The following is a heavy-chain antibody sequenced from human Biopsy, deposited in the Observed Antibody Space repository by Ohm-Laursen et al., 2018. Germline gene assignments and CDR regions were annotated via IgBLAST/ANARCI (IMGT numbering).Heavy chain of an antibody. CDR2: IKSKFDGETT. Sequence: SLRLSCAASGFTFGDAWMSWIRQAPGKGLEWVGRIKSKFDGETTDYAAPVKGRFIISRDDSKSTLFLQMNSLKVEDTGVYLCSTGGGDFYYSGMDVWGQGTTVTVSS. V-gene: IGHV3-15*01. J-gene: IGHJ6*02. D-gene: IGHD3-16*01. CDR3: STGGGDFYYSGMDV. CDR1: GFTFGDAW.